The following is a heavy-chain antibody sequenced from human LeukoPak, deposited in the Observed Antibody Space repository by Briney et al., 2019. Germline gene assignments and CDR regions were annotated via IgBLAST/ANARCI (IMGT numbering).Heavy chain of an antibody. CDR1: GVSITDNW. CDR3: VRGGTYYLPY. D-gene: IGHD1-26*01. CDR2: ILHTGPT. Sequence: SETLSLTCAVSGVSITDNWWSWVRQPPGKGLEWIGEILHTGPTNFNPSLKSRVTISMDKSKNQLSLRLNSVTAADTAIYYCVRGGTYYLPYWGQGILVTVYS. J-gene: IGHJ4*02. V-gene: IGHV4-4*02.